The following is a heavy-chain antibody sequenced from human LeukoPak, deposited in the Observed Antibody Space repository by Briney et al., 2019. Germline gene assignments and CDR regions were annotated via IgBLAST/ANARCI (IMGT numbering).Heavy chain of an antibody. D-gene: IGHD6-13*01. J-gene: IGHJ3*02. CDR2: IYYSGST. Sequence: SQTLSLTCTVSGGSISSSSYYWGWIRQPPGKGLEWIGIIYYSGSTYYNPSLKSRVTISVDTSKNQFSLKLSSVTAADTAVYYCARQVFSAAAGPLGAFDIWGQGTMVTVSS. CDR3: ARQVFSAAAGPLGAFDI. CDR1: GGSISSSSYY. V-gene: IGHV4-39*01.